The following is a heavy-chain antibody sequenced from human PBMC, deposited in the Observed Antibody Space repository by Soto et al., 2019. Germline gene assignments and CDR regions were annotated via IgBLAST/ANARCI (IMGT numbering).Heavy chain of an antibody. CDR1: GFTFSSYA. CDR2: ISGSGGST. V-gene: IGHV3-23*01. D-gene: IGHD3-10*01. Sequence: GSLRLSCAASGFTFSSYAMSWVRQAPGKGLEWVSAISGSGGSTYYADSVKGRFTISRDNSKNTLYLQMNSLRAEDTAVYYCETIRLGSGSYLDYWGQGTLVTVSS. CDR3: ETIRLGSGSYLDY. J-gene: IGHJ4*02.